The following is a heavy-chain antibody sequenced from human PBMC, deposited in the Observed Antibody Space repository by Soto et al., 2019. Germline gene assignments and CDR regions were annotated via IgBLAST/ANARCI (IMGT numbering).Heavy chain of an antibody. CDR3: VVGGAIGRPPLDP. D-gene: IGHD6-6*01. CDR2: TSASGGVT. J-gene: IGHJ5*02. V-gene: IGHV3-23*01. Sequence: EVQLLESGGDLVQPGGSLRLSCVASGITFYSHAMSWVRQAPGKGLEWVSGTSASGGVTYYADSVKGRFTMSRDNAKNTLWLQMDSLRVEDSAVYYCVVGGAIGRPPLDPWCQGTLVIVSS. CDR1: GITFYSHA.